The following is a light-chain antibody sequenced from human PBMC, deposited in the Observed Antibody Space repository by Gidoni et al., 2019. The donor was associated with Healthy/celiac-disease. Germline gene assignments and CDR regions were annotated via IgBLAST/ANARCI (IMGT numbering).Light chain of an antibody. J-gene: IGLJ1*01. CDR3: CSYAVSYTLYV. Sequence: QSAMTQPRPVSGSPPPSVTISCTGTSSDVGGYNYVSWYQQHPGKAPKLMIYDVSKRPSGVPDRFTGSKSGNTASLTISGLQAEDEADYYCCSYAVSYTLYVFGTGAKVTVL. CDR2: DVS. V-gene: IGLV2-11*01. CDR1: SSDVGGYNY.